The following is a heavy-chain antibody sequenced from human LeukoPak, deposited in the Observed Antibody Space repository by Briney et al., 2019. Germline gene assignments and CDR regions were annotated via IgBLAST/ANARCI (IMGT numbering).Heavy chain of an antibody. CDR3: ARAAHGSGSYFIFDY. Sequence: GGSLRLSCAASGFIFSTYAMSWVRQAPGEELEWVSTIGGGGSSTYYAESVKGRFTISADNSKNTLNLQMNSLRAEDTAVYYCARAAHGSGSYFIFDYWGPGTLVTVSS. D-gene: IGHD3-10*01. CDR2: IGGGGSST. J-gene: IGHJ4*02. V-gene: IGHV3-23*01. CDR1: GFIFSTYA.